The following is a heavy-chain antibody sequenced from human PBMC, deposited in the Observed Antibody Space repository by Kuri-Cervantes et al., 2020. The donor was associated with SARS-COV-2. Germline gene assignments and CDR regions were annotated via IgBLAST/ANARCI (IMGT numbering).Heavy chain of an antibody. CDR3: ARSLPNWNWLYYFDY. CDR1: GGSFSGYY. CDR2: INHSGST. D-gene: IGHD1-7*01. J-gene: IGHJ4*02. V-gene: IGHV4-34*01. Sequence: SETLSLTCAVYGGSFSGYYWSWIRQPPGKGLEWIGEINHSGSTNYNPSLKSRVTISVDTSKNQFSLKLSSVTAADTAVYYCARSLPNWNWLYYFDYWGQGTLVTVSS.